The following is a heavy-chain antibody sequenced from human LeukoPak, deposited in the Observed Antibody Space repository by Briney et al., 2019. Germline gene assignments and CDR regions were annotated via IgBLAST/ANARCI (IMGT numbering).Heavy chain of an antibody. CDR3: VRESPEQQLAEVLGF. Sequence: GGSLRLSCLASGFTFNTYAMPWVRQAPGRGPEWVATISYDGTSKHYADSVKGRFTTSRDNSQNTVYLQMNSLKFEDTAVYYCVRESPEQQLAEVLGFWGQGTLVTVSS. V-gene: IGHV3-30*04. CDR2: ISYDGTSK. CDR1: GFTFNTYA. J-gene: IGHJ4*02. D-gene: IGHD1-1*01.